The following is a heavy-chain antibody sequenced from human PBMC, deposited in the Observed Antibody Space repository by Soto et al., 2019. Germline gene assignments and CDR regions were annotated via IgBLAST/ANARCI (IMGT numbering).Heavy chain of an antibody. CDR2: IIPILGIA. CDR1: GGTFSSYT. CDR3: ARSPVTVTTPSPSYYFDY. J-gene: IGHJ4*02. Sequence: ASVKVSCKASGGTFSSYTISWVRQAPGQGLEWMGRIIPILGIANYAQKFQGRVTITADKSTSTAYMELSSLRSEDTAVYYCARSPVTVTTPSPSYYFDYWGQGTLVTVSS. V-gene: IGHV1-69*02. D-gene: IGHD4-17*01.